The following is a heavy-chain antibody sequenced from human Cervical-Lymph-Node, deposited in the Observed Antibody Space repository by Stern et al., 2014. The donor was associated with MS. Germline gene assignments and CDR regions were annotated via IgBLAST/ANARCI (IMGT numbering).Heavy chain of an antibody. D-gene: IGHD3-16*01. CDR2: ITFDGSSR. CDR3: ASGTSNEFGPFDM. Sequence: VQLVESGGGAVQPGRSLRLSCAASGFIFSNSAMHWVRQAPGKGLEWVSTITFDGSSRYYTDSVKGRFTISRVNSENTLSLQLNTPRPDDTAVYYCASGTSNEFGPFDMWGQGAMGTVSS. V-gene: IGHV3-30*04. J-gene: IGHJ3*02. CDR1: GFIFSNSA.